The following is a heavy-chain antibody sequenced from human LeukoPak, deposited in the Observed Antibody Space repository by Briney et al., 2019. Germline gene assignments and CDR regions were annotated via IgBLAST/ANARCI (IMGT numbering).Heavy chain of an antibody. Sequence: SETLSLTCTVSGGSISSSSYYWGWIRQPPGKGLEWPGCVYYTGSTYYNPSLKSRVTISVDTSKNQFSLKLSSVTAADTAVYYCARRSPYYDSSATGNYFDYWGQGTLVTVSS. CDR1: GGSISSSSYY. CDR2: VYYTGST. CDR3: ARRSPYYDSSATGNYFDY. D-gene: IGHD3-22*01. J-gene: IGHJ4*02. V-gene: IGHV4-39*01.